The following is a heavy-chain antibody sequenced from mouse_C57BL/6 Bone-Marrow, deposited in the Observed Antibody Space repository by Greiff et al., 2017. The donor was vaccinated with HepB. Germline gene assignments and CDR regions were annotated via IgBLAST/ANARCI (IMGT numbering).Heavy chain of an antibody. Sequence: QVQLQQSGAELARPGASVKLSCKASGYTFTSYGISWVKQRTGQGLEWIGEIYPRSGNTYYNEKFKGKATLTADKSSSTAYMELRSLTSEDSAVYFCARVYVGSSYYYAMDYWGQGTTVTDSS. CDR2: IYPRSGNT. J-gene: IGHJ4*01. CDR3: ARVYVGSSYYYAMDY. V-gene: IGHV1-81*01. CDR1: GYTFTSYG. D-gene: IGHD1-1*01.